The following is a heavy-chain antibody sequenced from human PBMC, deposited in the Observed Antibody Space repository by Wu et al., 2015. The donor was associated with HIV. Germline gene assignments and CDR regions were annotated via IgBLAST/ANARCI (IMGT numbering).Heavy chain of an antibody. CDR1: GYTFTGYY. D-gene: IGHD4-23*01. CDR2: INPNSGGT. V-gene: IGHV1-2*02. Sequence: QVQLVQSGAEVKKPGASVKVSCKASGYTFTGYYMHWVRQAPGQGLEWMGWINPNSGGTNYAQKFQGRVTMTRDTSISTAYMELSRLRSDDTAVYYCARGSTVVTPLSWFDPWGQGTLVTVSS. J-gene: IGHJ5*02. CDR3: ARGSTVVTPLSWFDP.